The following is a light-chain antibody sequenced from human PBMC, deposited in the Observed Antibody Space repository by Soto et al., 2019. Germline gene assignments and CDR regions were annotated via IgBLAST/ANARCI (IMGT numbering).Light chain of an antibody. V-gene: IGKV1-39*01. CDR3: QQSYRPPYP. Sequence: DIQMTQSPSSLSASVGERVTITCRANQSISAYLNWYQLKPGKAPKLLIYAASTLQRGVPSRFSGRGSGTDCTLTIRSLQLDDFATYSCQQSYRPPYPFGQGTKVDIK. CDR1: QSISAY. CDR2: AAS. J-gene: IGKJ2*01.